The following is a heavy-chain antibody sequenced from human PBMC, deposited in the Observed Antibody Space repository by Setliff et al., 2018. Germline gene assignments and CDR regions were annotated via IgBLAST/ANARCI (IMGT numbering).Heavy chain of an antibody. Sequence: GESLRLSCSASGFTFSSLWMAWVRQAPGKGLDWVASVRFDGTYKVYGDSVKGRSTISRDNSENTLFLQMTSLRPEDTGVYYCAKVKKPLIRGSGFDYWGRGTLVTVSS. CDR3: AKVKKPLIRGSGFDY. V-gene: IGHV3-30*02. D-gene: IGHD3-10*01. J-gene: IGHJ4*02. CDR1: GFTFSSLW. CDR2: VRFDGTYK.